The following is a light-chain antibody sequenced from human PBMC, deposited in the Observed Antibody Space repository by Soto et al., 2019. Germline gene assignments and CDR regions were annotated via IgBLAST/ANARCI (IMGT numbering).Light chain of an antibody. CDR1: SSDIGTYNY. CDR2: DVT. CDR3: SSHSTRTTLM. J-gene: IGLJ3*02. Sequence: QSALTQPASVSGSPGQSITISCTGTSSDIGTYNYVSWYQQHPGKAPELIIYDVTNRPSGVSNRFSGSKSDNTASLTISGLQAEDEADYFCSSHSTRTTLMFGGGTKLTVL. V-gene: IGLV2-14*03.